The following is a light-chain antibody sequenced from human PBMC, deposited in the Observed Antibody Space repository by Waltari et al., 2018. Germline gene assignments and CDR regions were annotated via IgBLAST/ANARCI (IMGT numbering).Light chain of an antibody. J-gene: IGKJ3*01. Sequence: DIRMTQSPSSLSASFGDRVTITCQASQDISNYLNWYQQKPRKAPKVLIYDASTLETGVPSRFSGSGSGTDFTFTINSLQPEDIATYYCHQYDNFPFTFGPGTKVHIK. CDR3: HQYDNFPFT. CDR2: DAS. CDR1: QDISNY. V-gene: IGKV1-33*01.